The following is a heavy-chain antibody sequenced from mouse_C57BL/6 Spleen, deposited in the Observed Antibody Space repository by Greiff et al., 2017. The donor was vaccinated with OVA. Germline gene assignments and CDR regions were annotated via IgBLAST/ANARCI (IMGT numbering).Heavy chain of an antibody. Sequence: VQLQQSGAELVRPGSSVKLSCKASGYTFTSYWMDWVKQRPGQGLEWIGNIYPSDSETHYNQKFKDKATLTVDKSSSTAYMQLSSLTSEDSAVYYCARSYYSNYVTFFDYWGQGTTLTVSS. V-gene: IGHV1-61*01. D-gene: IGHD2-5*01. CDR1: GYTFTSYW. CDR3: ARSYYSNYVTFFDY. CDR2: IYPSDSET. J-gene: IGHJ2*01.